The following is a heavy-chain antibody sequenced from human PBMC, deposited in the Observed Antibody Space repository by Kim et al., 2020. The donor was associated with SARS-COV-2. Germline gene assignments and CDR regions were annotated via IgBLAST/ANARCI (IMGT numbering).Heavy chain of an antibody. J-gene: IGHJ4*02. V-gene: IGHV3-33*01. CDR3: ARDLTVGGGGTTWGFDY. D-gene: IGHD1-26*01. CDR1: GFTFSSYG. CDR2: IWYDGSNK. Sequence: GGSLRLSCAASGFTFSSYGMHWVRQAPGKGLEWVTIIWYDGSNKYYADSVKGRFTISRDNSKNTLYLQMNSLRAEDTAVYYCARDLTVGGGGTTWGFDYWGQGTLVTVSS.